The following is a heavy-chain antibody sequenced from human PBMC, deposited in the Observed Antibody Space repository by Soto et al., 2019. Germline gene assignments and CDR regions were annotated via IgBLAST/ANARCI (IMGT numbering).Heavy chain of an antibody. CDR3: TTDPAIVVVPAAVNLPGYHFDY. J-gene: IGHJ4*02. Sequence: EVQLVESGGGLVKPGGSLRLSCAASGFTFSNAWMNWVRQAPGKGLEWVGRIKSKTDGGTTDYAAPVKGRFTISRDVSKNTLYLQMNSLKTEHTAVYYCTTDPAIVVVPAAVNLPGYHFDYWGQGTLVTVSS. CDR1: GFTFSNAW. V-gene: IGHV3-15*07. CDR2: IKSKTDGGTT. D-gene: IGHD2-2*01.